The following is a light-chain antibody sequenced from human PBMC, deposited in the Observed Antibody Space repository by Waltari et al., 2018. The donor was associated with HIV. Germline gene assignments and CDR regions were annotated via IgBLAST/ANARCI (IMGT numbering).Light chain of an antibody. CDR1: SSDVGAYNF. Sequence: QSALTQPRSVSGSPGQSVTISCTGTSSDVGAYNFVSWYQYYAGKAPKLMIYDVSKRPSGVPDRFSASKSGNTASLSISGLQAEDEADYYCCSYAGSNNWVFGGGTKLTVL. CDR3: CSYAGSNNWV. CDR2: DVS. J-gene: IGLJ3*02. V-gene: IGLV2-11*01.